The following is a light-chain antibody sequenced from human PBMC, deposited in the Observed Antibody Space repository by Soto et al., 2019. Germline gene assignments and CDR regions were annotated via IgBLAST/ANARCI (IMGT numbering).Light chain of an antibody. Sequence: IQMAQSPSSLSASVGDRVTITCRASHDISDYLAWFQQKPGKAPKSLIYLASNLQSGVPSRFSGSGSGTDFSLTISSLQPEDFATYFCQQSSDTLITFGGGTKVEI. V-gene: IGKV1-16*01. CDR2: LAS. J-gene: IGKJ4*01. CDR1: HDISDY. CDR3: QQSSDTLIT.